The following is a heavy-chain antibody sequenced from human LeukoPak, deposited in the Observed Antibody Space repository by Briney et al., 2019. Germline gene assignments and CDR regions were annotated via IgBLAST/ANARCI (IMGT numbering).Heavy chain of an antibody. Sequence: GGSLRLSCAASGFTFSSYSINWVRQAPGKGLEWVSSISSSSSYIYYADSVKGRFTISRDNAKNSLYLQMNSLRAEDTAVYYCARDVRAYSTSSSAFDIWGQGTMVTVSS. CDR3: ARDVRAYSTSSSAFDI. D-gene: IGHD6-6*01. CDR1: GFTFSSYS. V-gene: IGHV3-21*01. J-gene: IGHJ3*02. CDR2: ISSSSSYI.